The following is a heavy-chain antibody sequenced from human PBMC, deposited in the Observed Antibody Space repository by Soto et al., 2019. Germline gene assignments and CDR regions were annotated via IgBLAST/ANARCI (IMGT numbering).Heavy chain of an antibody. J-gene: IGHJ4*02. V-gene: IGHV1-69*13. D-gene: IGHD3-10*01. CDR1: GVSVRSYA. CDR3: ARDLSSDSTGFRGYDL. CDR2: FIPIFVAT. Sequence: AAVTXSCTAPGVSVRSYAIXCIRHAAGKGREWMGVFIPIFVATXYAHKCQGRVTITXDESASTAYMELSGLRSEDTAIYYCARDLSSDSTGFRGYDLWGKGTL.